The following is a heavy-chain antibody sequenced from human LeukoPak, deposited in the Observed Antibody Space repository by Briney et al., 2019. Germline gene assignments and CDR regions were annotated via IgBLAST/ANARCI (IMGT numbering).Heavy chain of an antibody. Sequence: HPGGSPRLSCAASGFTFSSYSMNWVRQAPGKGLEWVSYISSSSSTIYYADSVKGRFAISRDNAKNSLYLQMNSLRAEDTAVYYCASFLLEWHSAFDYWGQGTLVTVSS. CDR1: GFTFSSYS. CDR3: ASFLLEWHSAFDY. J-gene: IGHJ4*02. D-gene: IGHD3-3*01. V-gene: IGHV3-48*01. CDR2: ISSSSSTI.